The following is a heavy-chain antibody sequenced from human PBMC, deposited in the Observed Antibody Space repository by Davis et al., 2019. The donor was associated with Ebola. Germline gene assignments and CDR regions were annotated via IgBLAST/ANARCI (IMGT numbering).Heavy chain of an antibody. CDR1: GYKFTSYW. V-gene: IGHV5-51*01. Sequence: GESLKISCKGSGYKFTSYWIGWVRQTPGKGLEWMGIIYPGDSDTRYSPSFQGQVTISADKSINTAYLQWSSLRASDTAMYYCASLRRTITGMDDAFDIWGQGTMVTVSS. CDR3: ASLRRTITGMDDAFDI. D-gene: IGHD2-8*02. J-gene: IGHJ3*02. CDR2: IYPGDSDT.